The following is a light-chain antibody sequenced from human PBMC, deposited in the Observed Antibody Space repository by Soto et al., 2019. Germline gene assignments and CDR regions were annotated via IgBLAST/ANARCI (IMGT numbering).Light chain of an antibody. J-gene: IGKJ5*01. CDR1: QDVGRW. CDR3: QLAKIFLVR. CDR2: AAS. Sequence: DIQMTQSKSSLSASVGDTVTITCRSSQDVGRWLSWYQQKPGKAPKILIFAASSLQSGVPSRFSGSGSGTDFTLTITSLQSEDFATYYCQLAKIFLVRFGHVARLEIK. V-gene: IGKV1D-12*01.